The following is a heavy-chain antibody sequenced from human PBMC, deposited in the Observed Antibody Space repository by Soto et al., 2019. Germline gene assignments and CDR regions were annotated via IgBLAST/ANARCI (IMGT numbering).Heavy chain of an antibody. CDR1: GDSIIGIYH. Sequence: NPSETLSLTCAVSGDSIIGIYHWAWIRQPPGRSLEWIASIFHTGTTYYTPSLKSRVTISVDTSKNQFSLRLSSVTAADTAVYYCARALPGIAVAGTHYYYYYGLDVWGQGTTVSV. CDR2: IFHTGTT. CDR3: ARALPGIAVAGTHYYYYYGLDV. D-gene: IGHD6-19*01. V-gene: IGHV4-38-2*01. J-gene: IGHJ6*02.